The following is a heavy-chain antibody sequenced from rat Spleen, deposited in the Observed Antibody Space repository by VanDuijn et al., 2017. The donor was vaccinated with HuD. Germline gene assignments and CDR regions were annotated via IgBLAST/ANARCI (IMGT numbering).Heavy chain of an antibody. J-gene: IGHJ1*01. V-gene: IGHV5-29*01. CDR1: GFTFSDYY. Sequence: EVQLVESDGGLVQPGRSLKLSCAASGFTFSDYYMAWVRQAPTKGLEWVATISYDGSSTYYRDSVKGRFTISRDNAKSTLYLQMDSLRSEDTATYYCARHRFPYWYFDFWGPGTMVTVSS. CDR2: ISYDGSST. CDR3: ARHRFPYWYFDF.